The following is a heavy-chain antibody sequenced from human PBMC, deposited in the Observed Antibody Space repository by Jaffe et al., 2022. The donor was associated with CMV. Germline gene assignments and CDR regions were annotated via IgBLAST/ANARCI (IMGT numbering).Heavy chain of an antibody. D-gene: IGHD6-13*01. CDR2: IYSGGST. CDR3: ASEASRGGYSSLTFDY. J-gene: IGHJ4*02. V-gene: IGHV3-53*01. Sequence: EVQLVESGGGLIQPGGSLRLSCAASGFTVSSNYMSWVRQAPGKGLEWVSVIYSGGSTYYTDSVKGRFTISRDNSKNTLYLQMNSLRVEDTAVYYCASEASRGGYSSLTFDYWGQGTLVTVSS. CDR1: GFTVSSNY.